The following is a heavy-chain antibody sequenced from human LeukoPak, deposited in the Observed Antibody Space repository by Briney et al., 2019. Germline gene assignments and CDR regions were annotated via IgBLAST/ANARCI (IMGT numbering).Heavy chain of an antibody. CDR3: AKDSSYSGTYYYFDY. J-gene: IGHJ4*02. V-gene: IGHV3-30-3*01. CDR2: ISYDETNK. D-gene: IGHD1-26*01. Sequence: GGSLRLSCPPSGFTFSNFAMHWVRQAPGKGLEWVALISYDETNKYYADSVKGRFTISRGNSKNTLYLQMDSLRTEDTAVYYCAKDSSYSGTYYYFDYWGQGTLVTVSS. CDR1: GFTFSNFA.